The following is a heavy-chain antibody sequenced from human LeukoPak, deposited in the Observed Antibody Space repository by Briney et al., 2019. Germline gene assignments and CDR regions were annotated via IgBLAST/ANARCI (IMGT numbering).Heavy chain of an antibody. CDR1: GFTFSDYY. J-gene: IGHJ5*02. V-gene: IGHV3-11*04. D-gene: IGHD6-19*01. Sequence: GGSLRLSCAASGFTFSDYYMSWIRQAPGKGLEWVSYISSSGSTIYYADSVKGRFTISRDNAKNSLYLQMNSLRAEDTAVYYCARDPAEQWLDTTPVLGDPWGQGTLVTVSS. CDR2: ISSSGSTI. CDR3: ARDPAEQWLDTTPVLGDP.